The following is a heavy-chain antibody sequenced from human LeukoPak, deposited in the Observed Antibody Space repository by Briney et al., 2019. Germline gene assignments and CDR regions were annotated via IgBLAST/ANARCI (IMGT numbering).Heavy chain of an antibody. CDR2: TNPNSGGT. Sequence: ASVKVSCKASGYTFTGYYMHWVRQAPGQGLEWMGWTNPNSGGTNYAQKFQGRVTMTRDTSISTAYMELSRLRSDDTAVYYCARGDLHGSGSLHYYYYYYMDVWGKGTTVTVSS. CDR3: ARGDLHGSGSLHYYYYYYMDV. J-gene: IGHJ6*03. V-gene: IGHV1-2*02. CDR1: GYTFTGYY. D-gene: IGHD3-10*01.